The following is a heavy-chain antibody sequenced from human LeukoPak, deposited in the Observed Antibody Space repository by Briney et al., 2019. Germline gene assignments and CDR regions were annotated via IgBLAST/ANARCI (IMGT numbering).Heavy chain of an antibody. CDR3: ARVGGGNSGFGYYYYYMDV. CDR1: GGSFSGYY. V-gene: IGHV4-34*01. J-gene: IGHJ6*03. CDR2: INHSGST. Sequence: SETLSLTRAVYGGSFSGYYWSWIRQPPGKGLEWIGEINHSGSTNYNPSLKSRVTISVDTSKNQFCLKLSSVTAADTAVYYCARVGGGNSGFGYYYYYMDVWGKGTTVTVSS. D-gene: IGHD4-23*01.